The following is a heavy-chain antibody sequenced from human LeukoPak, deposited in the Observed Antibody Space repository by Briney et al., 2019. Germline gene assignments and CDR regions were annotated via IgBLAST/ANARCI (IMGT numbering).Heavy chain of an antibody. Sequence: SQTLSLTCTVSGDSPSSGDYYWSWIRQPPGKGLEWIGYIYCSESTYYNTSLKSRVSISVDTSKNQFFLKLSSVTAADTAVYYWAREGVVGATTPFDHWGEGTLVTVSS. J-gene: IGHJ4*02. CDR3: AREGVVGATTPFDH. D-gene: IGHD1-26*01. CDR1: GDSPSSGDYY. V-gene: IGHV4-30-4*08. CDR2: IYCSEST.